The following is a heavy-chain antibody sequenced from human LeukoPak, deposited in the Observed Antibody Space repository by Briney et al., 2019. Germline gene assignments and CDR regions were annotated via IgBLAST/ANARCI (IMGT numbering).Heavy chain of an antibody. Sequence: SETLSLTCAVYGGSFSGYYWSWIRQPPGKGLEWIGEINHSGSTNYNPSLKSRVTISVDTSKNQFSLKLSSVTAADTAVYYCARGSGSTPEKYYFDYWGQGTLVTVSS. CDR3: ARGSGSTPEKYYFDY. J-gene: IGHJ4*02. V-gene: IGHV4-34*01. D-gene: IGHD2-2*01. CDR2: INHSGST. CDR1: GGSFSGYY.